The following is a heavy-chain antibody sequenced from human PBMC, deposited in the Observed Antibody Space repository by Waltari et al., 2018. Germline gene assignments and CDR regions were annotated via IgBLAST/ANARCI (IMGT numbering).Heavy chain of an antibody. CDR3: ARELTRPMTGTAGRFDL. V-gene: IGHV1-69*05. Sequence: QVQLVQSGAEVKKPGSSVKVSCKASGGTFSSYAISWVRQSPGQGLEWMGGIIPIFGTANYAQKFQGRGTITTDESTSTAYMELSSLRSEDTAVYYWARELTRPMTGTAGRFDLWGRGTLVTVSS. CDR2: IIPIFGTA. CDR1: GGTFSSYA. D-gene: IGHD2-21*02. J-gene: IGHJ2*01.